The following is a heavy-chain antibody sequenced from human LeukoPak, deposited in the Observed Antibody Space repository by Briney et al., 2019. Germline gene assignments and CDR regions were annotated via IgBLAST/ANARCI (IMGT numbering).Heavy chain of an antibody. Sequence: SVKVSCKASGYTFTGYYMHWVRQAPGQGLEWMGWINPNCGGTNYAQKFQGRVTMTRDTSISTAYMELSRLRSDDTAVYYCERFVDYGGNSVLYYFDYWGQGTLVTVPS. D-gene: IGHD4-23*01. CDR3: ERFVDYGGNSVLYYFDY. J-gene: IGHJ4*02. CDR1: GYTFTGYY. V-gene: IGHV1-2*02. CDR2: INPNCGGT.